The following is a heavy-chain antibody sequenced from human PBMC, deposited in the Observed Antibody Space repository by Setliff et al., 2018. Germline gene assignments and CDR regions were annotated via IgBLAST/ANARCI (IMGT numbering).Heavy chain of an antibody. V-gene: IGHV4-61*09. CDR3: AAYYGNRGGPAS. CDR1: GDFVTSRYYH. CDR2: MNGDGST. Sequence: SETLSLTCTVSGDFVTSRYYHWSWIRRPVGKGLEWIGHMNGDGSTHCNPSLKSRVTLSRDTSKNQFSLSLTSVTAADTAIYYCAAYYGNRGGPASWGQGTLVTVSS. J-gene: IGHJ5*02. D-gene: IGHD3-10*01.